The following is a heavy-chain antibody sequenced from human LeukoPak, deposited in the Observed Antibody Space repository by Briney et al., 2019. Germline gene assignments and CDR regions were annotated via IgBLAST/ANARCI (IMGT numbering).Heavy chain of an antibody. D-gene: IGHD1-26*01. J-gene: IGHJ4*02. Sequence: SQTLSLTCAISGDSVSSNSAAWNWIRQSQSRGLEWLGRTYYRSKWYNDYAVSVKSRIAINPDTSKNQFSLQLSSVTPEDTAVYYCARDRSGSYSSGFDYWGQGTLVTVSS. CDR2: TYYRSKWYN. V-gene: IGHV6-1*01. CDR3: ARDRSGSYSSGFDY. CDR1: GDSVSSNSAA.